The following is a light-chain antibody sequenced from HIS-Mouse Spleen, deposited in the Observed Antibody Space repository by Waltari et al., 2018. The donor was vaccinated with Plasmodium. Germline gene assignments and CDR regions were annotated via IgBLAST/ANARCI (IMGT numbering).Light chain of an antibody. J-gene: IGLJ3*02. Sequence: QPVLTQPPPSSAYPGESARLTCTLPSDLNVGSYDLIWYQPEPGSPPRYLLYYYSDSDKGQGSGVPRRFSGSKDASANTGILLISGLQSEDEADYYCMIWPSNASGVFGGGTKLTVL. CDR1: SDLNVGSYD. CDR2: YYSDSDK. V-gene: IGLV5-37*01. CDR3: MIWPSNASGV.